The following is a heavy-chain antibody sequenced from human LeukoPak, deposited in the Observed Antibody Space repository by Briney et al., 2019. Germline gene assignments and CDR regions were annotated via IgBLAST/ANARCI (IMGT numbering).Heavy chain of an antibody. CDR3: AKDDIAVAGTSPGY. CDR1: GFSFRSYG. Sequence: PGRSLRLSCAASGFSFRSYGMHWVRQAPGKGLEWVAVISYDGSNKYYADSVKGRFTISRDNSKNTLYLQMNSLRAEDTAVYYCAKDDIAVAGTSPGYWGQGTLVTVSS. J-gene: IGHJ4*02. D-gene: IGHD6-19*01. V-gene: IGHV3-30*18. CDR2: ISYDGSNK.